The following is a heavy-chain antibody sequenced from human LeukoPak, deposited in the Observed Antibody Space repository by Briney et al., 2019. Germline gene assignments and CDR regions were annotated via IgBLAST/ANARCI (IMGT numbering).Heavy chain of an antibody. V-gene: IGHV4-59*01. J-gene: IGHJ3*02. CDR3: AKSNGYGLIDI. D-gene: IGHD3-10*01. CDR2: IYDSGST. CDR1: RGSLSSYY. Sequence: PSETLSLTCSVSRGSLSSYYWTWIRQPPGMRLEWIGYIYDSGSTNYNPSLKGRVTISIDTSKNQFSLKLSSVTAADTAVYFCAKSNGYGLIDIWGQGTMVTVSS.